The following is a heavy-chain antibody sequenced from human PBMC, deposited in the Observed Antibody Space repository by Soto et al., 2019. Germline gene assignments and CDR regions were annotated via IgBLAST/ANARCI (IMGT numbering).Heavy chain of an antibody. V-gene: IGHV3-30*18. D-gene: IGHD3-22*01. Sequence: GSLRLSCAASGFTFSSYGMHWVRQAPGKGLEWVAVISYDGSNKYYADSVKGRFTIPRDNSKNTLYLQMNSLRAEDTAVYYCAKASLYYYDSSGYSSYGMDVWGQGTTVTVSS. CDR3: AKASLYYYDSSGYSSYGMDV. J-gene: IGHJ6*02. CDR1: GFTFSSYG. CDR2: ISYDGSNK.